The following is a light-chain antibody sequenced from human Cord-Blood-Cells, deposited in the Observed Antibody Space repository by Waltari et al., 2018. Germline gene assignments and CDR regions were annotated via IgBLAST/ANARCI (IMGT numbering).Light chain of an antibody. Sequence: DIQMTQSPSSLSASVGDRVTITCQASQDISNYLNWYQQKPGTAPKLLIYDASDVETGVPSRFSGSGSGTDFTFTISILQPEDIATYYCQQYDNLPPEFTFGPGTKVDIK. CDR3: QQYDNLPPEFT. CDR1: QDISNY. CDR2: DAS. J-gene: IGKJ3*01. V-gene: IGKV1-33*01.